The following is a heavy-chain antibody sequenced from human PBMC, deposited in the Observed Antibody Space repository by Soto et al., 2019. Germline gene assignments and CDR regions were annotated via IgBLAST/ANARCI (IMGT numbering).Heavy chain of an antibody. Sequence: LRLSCAASGFTFSTYEFNWVRQAPGRGLEWISYISVSGNIIKYAESVKGRFTISRDNADNSLHLHMSNLRVDDTALYFCVRDTLRASAAASLDFWGQGTQVTVSS. J-gene: IGHJ4*02. CDR2: ISVSGNII. CDR1: GFTFSTYE. CDR3: VRDTLRASAAASLDF. V-gene: IGHV3-48*03.